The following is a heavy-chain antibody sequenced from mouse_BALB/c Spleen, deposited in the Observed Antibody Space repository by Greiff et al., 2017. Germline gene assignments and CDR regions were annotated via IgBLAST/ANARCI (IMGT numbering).Heavy chain of an antibody. V-gene: IGHV3-2*02. CDR3: ARVAGDWYFDV. CDR1: GYSITSDYA. D-gene: IGHD3-3*01. Sequence: DVKLQESGPGLVKPSQSLSLTCTVTGYSITSDYAWNWIRQFPGNKLEWMGYISYSGSTSYNPSLKSRISITRDTSKNQFFLQLNSVTTEDTATYYCARVAGDWYFDVWGAGTTVTVS. CDR2: ISYSGST. J-gene: IGHJ1*01.